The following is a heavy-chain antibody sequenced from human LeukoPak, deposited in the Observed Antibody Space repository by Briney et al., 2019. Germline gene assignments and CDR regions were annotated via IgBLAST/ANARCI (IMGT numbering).Heavy chain of an antibody. CDR1: GGSISSHY. D-gene: IGHD6-13*01. J-gene: IGHJ4*02. Sequence: SETLSLTCTVSGGSISSHYWSWIRQPPGKGLEWIGYIYYSGSTNYNPSLKSRVTISVDTSKNQFSLKLSSVTAADTAVYYCAGGGSGYSSSWPDYWGQGTLVTVSS. CDR3: AGGGSGYSSSWPDY. V-gene: IGHV4-59*11. CDR2: IYYSGST.